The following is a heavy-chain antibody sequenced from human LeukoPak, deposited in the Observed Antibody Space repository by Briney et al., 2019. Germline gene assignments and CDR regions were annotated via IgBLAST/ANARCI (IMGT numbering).Heavy chain of an antibody. CDR3: SRVPHYYDDSGYYYHGNYYYGMDV. D-gene: IGHD3-22*01. V-gene: IGHV3-30*03. CDR1: GFTFSSYG. J-gene: IGHJ6*02. CDR2: ISYDGSNK. Sequence: GGSLRLSCAASGFTFSSYGMHWVRQAPGKGLEWVAVISYDGSNKYYADSVKGRFTVSRDNSMNTLYLQMNSLRAEDTAVYYSSRVPHYYDDSGYYYHGNYYYGMDVWGQGTTVTVSS.